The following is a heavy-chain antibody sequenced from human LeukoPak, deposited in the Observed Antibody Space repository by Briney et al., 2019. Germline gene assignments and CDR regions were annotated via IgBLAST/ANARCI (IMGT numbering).Heavy chain of an antibody. CDR3: ARESGYSYRPFDY. CDR1: GFTFSSYS. J-gene: IGHJ4*02. CDR2: ISSSSSYI. V-gene: IGHV3-21*01. D-gene: IGHD5-18*01. Sequence: GGSLRLSCAASGFTFSSYSMNWVRQAPGKGLEWVSSISSSSSYIYYADSVKGRFTISRDNAKNSLYLQMNSLRAEDTAVYYCARESGYSYRPFDYWGQGTLATVSS.